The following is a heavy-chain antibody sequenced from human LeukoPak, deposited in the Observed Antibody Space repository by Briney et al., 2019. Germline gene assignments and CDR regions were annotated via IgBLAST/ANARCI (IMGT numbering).Heavy chain of an antibody. CDR3: PSIPGGYTYGDDAFDI. Sequence: GASVKVSCKASGYTFTGYYMHWVRQAPGQGLEWMGWINPKSGGTNSAQKFQGKVTMTRDTSISTAYMELSRLRSDDTAVYYCPSIPGGYTYGDDAFDIWGQGTMVTVSS. D-gene: IGHD5-18*01. J-gene: IGHJ3*02. V-gene: IGHV1-2*02. CDR1: GYTFTGYY. CDR2: INPKSGGT.